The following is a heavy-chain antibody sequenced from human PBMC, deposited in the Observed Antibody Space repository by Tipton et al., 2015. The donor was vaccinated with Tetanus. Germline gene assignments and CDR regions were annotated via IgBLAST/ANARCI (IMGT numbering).Heavy chain of an antibody. CDR1: GESITTGGYY. D-gene: IGHD2-15*01. V-gene: IGHV4-31*03. J-gene: IGHJ3*02. CDR2: ILYTGST. CDR3: GGFSFSDDLDI. Sequence: TLSLTCTVSGESITTGGYYWSWIRQHPGKGLEWIGYILYTGSTYHNPSLKSRLTMSVDTSHNQFSLNLSSVTAADTAVYYCGGFSFSDDLDIWGRGTMVTVSS.